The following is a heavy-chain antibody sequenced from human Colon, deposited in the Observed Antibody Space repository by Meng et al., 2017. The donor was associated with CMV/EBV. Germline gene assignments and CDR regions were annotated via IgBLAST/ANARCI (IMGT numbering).Heavy chain of an antibody. V-gene: IGHV4-30-4*08. J-gene: IGHJ4*02. D-gene: IGHD1-14*01. CDR2: IYTGDCA. Sequence: SAACDDIASYYSGWVRQLPGKGLQWLGIIYTGDCAFTNPSLKQRLGITLDAPKIQFSLMLRSMSAADAAVYYYARGTVIASAVSFDYWGQGALVTVSS. CDR1: AACDDIASYY. CDR3: ARGTVIASAVSFDY.